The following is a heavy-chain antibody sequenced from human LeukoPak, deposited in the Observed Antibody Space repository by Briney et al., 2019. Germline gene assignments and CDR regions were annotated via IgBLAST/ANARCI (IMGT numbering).Heavy chain of an antibody. J-gene: IGHJ4*02. CDR2: ISGDGGST. Sequence: GGSLRLSCAASGFSFSSHWMHWVRQAPGKGLEWVSLISGDGGSTYYADSVKGRFTISRDNSKNSLYLQMNSLRTEDTALYYCAKWVTAAGHNDYWGQGTLVTVSS. V-gene: IGHV3-43*02. D-gene: IGHD6-13*01. CDR3: AKWVTAAGHNDY. CDR1: GFSFSSHW.